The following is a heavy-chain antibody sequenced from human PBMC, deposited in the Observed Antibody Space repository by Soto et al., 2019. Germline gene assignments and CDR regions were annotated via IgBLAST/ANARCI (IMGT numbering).Heavy chain of an antibody. J-gene: IGHJ6*02. Sequence: QVQLVQSGAEVKKPGASVKVSCKASGYTFTGYYMHWVRQAPGQGLEWMGWINPNSGGTNYAQKFQGWVTMTRDTSISTAYMELSRLRSDDTAVYYCARGYPLLPHQYYYYGMDVWGQGTTVTVSS. CDR2: INPNSGGT. V-gene: IGHV1-2*04. CDR3: ARGYPLLPHQYYYYGMDV. CDR1: GYTFTGYY. D-gene: IGHD2-2*01.